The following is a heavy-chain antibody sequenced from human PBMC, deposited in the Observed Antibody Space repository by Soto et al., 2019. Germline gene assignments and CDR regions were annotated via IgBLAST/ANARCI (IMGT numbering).Heavy chain of an antibody. Sequence: PGESLKISCKGSGYSFTSYWIGWVRQMPGKGLEWMGIIYPGDSDTRYSPSFQGQVTISADKSISTAYLQWSSLKASDTAMYYCARQSDILTGYRPYYGMDVWGQGTTVTVSS. CDR1: GYSFTSYW. CDR2: IYPGDSDT. CDR3: ARQSDILTGYRPYYGMDV. J-gene: IGHJ6*02. D-gene: IGHD3-9*01. V-gene: IGHV5-51*01.